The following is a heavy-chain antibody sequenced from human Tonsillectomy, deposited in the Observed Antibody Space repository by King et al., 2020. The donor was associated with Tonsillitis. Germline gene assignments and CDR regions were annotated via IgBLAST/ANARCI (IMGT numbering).Heavy chain of an antibody. D-gene: IGHD2-15*01. CDR3: TTPIEAFGVVADTDGYMDV. J-gene: IGHJ6*03. Sequence: VQLVESGGGLVQPGRSLRLSCTASGFTFGDYAMNWVRQAPGKGLEWVGFIRSKGYGGTTEYAASVKGRFAISREDSKSIAYLQMNSLKTEDTAVYYCTTPIEAFGVVADTDGYMDVWGKGTTVTVSS. CDR2: IRSKGYGGTT. CDR1: GFTFGDYA. V-gene: IGHV3-49*04.